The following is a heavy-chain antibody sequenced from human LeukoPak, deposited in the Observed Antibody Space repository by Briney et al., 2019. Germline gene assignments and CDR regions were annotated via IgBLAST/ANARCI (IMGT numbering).Heavy chain of an antibody. J-gene: IGHJ5*02. CDR2: IYYSGST. D-gene: IGHD1-14*01. Sequence: SETLSLTCTVSGGSISSGDYYWSWIRQPPGKGLERIGYIYYSGSTYYNPSLKSRVTISVDTSKNQFSLKLSSVTAADTAVYYCARSGAPNWFDPWGQGTLVTVSS. CDR3: ARSGAPNWFDP. CDR1: GGSISSGDYY. V-gene: IGHV4-30-4*01.